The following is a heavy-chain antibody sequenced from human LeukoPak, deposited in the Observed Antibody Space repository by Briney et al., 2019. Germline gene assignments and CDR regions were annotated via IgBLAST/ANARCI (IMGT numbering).Heavy chain of an antibody. CDR2: INPNSGGT. Sequence: ASVKVSCKASGYTFTDYYMHWVRQAPGKGLEWMGWINPNSGGTNYAQKFQGRVTMTRDTSISTAYMELSRLRYDDTAVYYCARDNERSIWPLDYWGQGTLVTVSS. CDR3: ARDNERSIWPLDY. D-gene: IGHD1-1*01. V-gene: IGHV1-2*02. J-gene: IGHJ4*02. CDR1: GYTFTDYY.